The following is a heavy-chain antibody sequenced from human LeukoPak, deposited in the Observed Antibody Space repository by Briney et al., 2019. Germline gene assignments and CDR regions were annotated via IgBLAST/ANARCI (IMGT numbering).Heavy chain of an antibody. Sequence: NPSETLSLTCTVSGGSISSYYWSWIRQPPGKGLEWIGYIYYSGSTNYNPSLKSRVTISVDTSKNQFSLKLSSVTAADTAVYYCARHRRGYSYGYDYWGQGTLVTVSS. V-gene: IGHV4-59*08. D-gene: IGHD5-18*01. CDR1: GGSISSYY. CDR3: ARHRRGYSYGYDY. J-gene: IGHJ4*02. CDR2: IYYSGST.